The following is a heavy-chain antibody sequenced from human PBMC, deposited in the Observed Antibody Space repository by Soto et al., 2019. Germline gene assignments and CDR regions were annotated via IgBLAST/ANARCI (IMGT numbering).Heavy chain of an antibody. CDR2: INHSGST. CDR1: GGSFSGYY. Sequence: SETLSLTCAVYGGSFSGYYWSWIRQPPGKGLEWIGEINHSGSTNYNPSLKSRVTISVDTSKNQFSLKLSSVTAADTAVYYCARGSKGAITGDRYYYYYYMDVWGKGTTVTVSS. V-gene: IGHV4-34*01. D-gene: IGHD1-20*01. J-gene: IGHJ6*03. CDR3: ARGSKGAITGDRYYYYYYMDV.